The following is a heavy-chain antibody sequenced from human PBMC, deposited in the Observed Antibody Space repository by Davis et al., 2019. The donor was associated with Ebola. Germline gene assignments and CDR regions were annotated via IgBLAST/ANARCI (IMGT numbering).Heavy chain of an antibody. V-gene: IGHV4-59*01. Sequence: MPPQTLSPTCTLSGRSTTSDYRSWLRQHPGHGMAWNRYIYYSGNTNYSPSLKSRVTISIDTSKTQFSLKVTSVTAADTAVYYCARDRYDISTGYDAFDVWGQGTMVTVSS. D-gene: IGHD3-9*01. CDR2: IYYSGNT. CDR3: ARDRYDISTGYDAFDV. CDR1: GRSTTSDY. J-gene: IGHJ3*01.